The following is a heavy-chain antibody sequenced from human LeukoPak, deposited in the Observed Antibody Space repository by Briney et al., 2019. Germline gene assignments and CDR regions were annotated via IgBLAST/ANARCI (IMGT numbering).Heavy chain of an antibody. Sequence: GGSLRLSCVASGFTFSSYEMNWVRQAPGKGLEWLSYIGSSDSTTHYADSVKGRFTISRDNAKNSPYLQMNSLRAEDTAVYYCAELGITMIGGVWGKGTTVTISS. J-gene: IGHJ6*04. CDR3: AELGITMIGGV. CDR1: GFTFSSYE. CDR2: IGSSDSTT. D-gene: IGHD3-10*02. V-gene: IGHV3-48*03.